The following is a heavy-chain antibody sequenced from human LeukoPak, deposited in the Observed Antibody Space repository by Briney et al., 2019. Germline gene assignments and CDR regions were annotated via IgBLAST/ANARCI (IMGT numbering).Heavy chain of an antibody. V-gene: IGHV7-4-1*02. CDR2: INTNTGNP. CDR1: GYTFTSNA. D-gene: IGHD1-14*01. CDR3: ARRRVGTHFDY. Sequence: ASVKVSCKASGYTFTSNALGWVRQAPGQGLEWMGWINTNTGNPTYAQGFTGRFVFSLDTSDNTAYLQISSLQAEDTAVYSCARRRVGTHFDYWGQGTLVTVSS. J-gene: IGHJ4*02.